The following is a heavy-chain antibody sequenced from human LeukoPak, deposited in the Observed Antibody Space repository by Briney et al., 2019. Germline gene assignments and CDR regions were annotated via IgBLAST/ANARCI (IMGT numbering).Heavy chain of an antibody. CDR2: IYSGGST. V-gene: IGHV3-53*01. D-gene: IGHD2-8*01. CDR3: ARDSNGPYDY. J-gene: IGHJ4*02. CDR1: GLTVSGNG. Sequence: GGSLRLSCAASGLTVSGNGMNWVRQAPGKGLEWVSVIYSGGSTYYADSVKGRFTISRDNSKNTLYLQMNSLKVEDTAVYYCARDSNGPYDYWGQGTLVTVSS.